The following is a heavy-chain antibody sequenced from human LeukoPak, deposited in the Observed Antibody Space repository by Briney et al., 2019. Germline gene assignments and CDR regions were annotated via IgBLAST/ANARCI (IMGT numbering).Heavy chain of an antibody. Sequence: GGSLRLSCAASGFTSSTYGMNWVRQAPGKGLEWVSYISGTGNTIYYADSVKGRFTISRDNAKNSLYLQMNSLRAEDMAVYYCAREADGDLFDYWGQGTLVTVSS. J-gene: IGHJ4*02. CDR2: ISGTGNTI. V-gene: IGHV3-48*03. CDR1: GFTSSTYG. CDR3: AREADGDLFDY. D-gene: IGHD4-17*01.